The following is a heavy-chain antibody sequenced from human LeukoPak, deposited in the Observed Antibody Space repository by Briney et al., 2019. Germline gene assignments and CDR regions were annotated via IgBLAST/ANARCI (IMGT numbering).Heavy chain of an antibody. V-gene: IGHV3-23*01. CDR3: ARAQRGTRRWYTVDH. CDR2: IRPKSERT. J-gene: IGHJ1*01. D-gene: IGHD6-13*01. CDR1: GFTFISYA. Sequence: PGGSLRLSCAAPGFTFISYAISWGRQAPGKGLKWVSAIRPKSERTYYADSVKGRFTISRDNSKDTVSLQIMNLSIEDRSFYYCARAQRGTRRWYTVDHWAPGALVTVPS.